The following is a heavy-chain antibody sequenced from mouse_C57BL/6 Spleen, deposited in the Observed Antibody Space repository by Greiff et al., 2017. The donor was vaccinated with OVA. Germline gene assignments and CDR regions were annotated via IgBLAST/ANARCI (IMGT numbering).Heavy chain of an antibody. Sequence: VQLQQSGAELVRPGPSVKVSCKASGYAFTNYLIEWVKQRPGQGLEWIGVINPGSGGTNYNEKFKGKATLTADKSSSTAYMQLSSLTSEDSAVYFCARSGDYDVDYWGQGTTLTVSS. CDR1: GYAFTNYL. CDR2: INPGSGGT. CDR3: ARSGDYDVDY. V-gene: IGHV1-54*01. D-gene: IGHD2-4*01. J-gene: IGHJ2*01.